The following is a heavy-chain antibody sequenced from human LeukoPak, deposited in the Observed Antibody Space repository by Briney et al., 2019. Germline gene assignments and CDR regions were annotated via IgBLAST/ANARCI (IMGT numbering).Heavy chain of an antibody. J-gene: IGHJ4*02. CDR3: ARELSPVETYYFDY. V-gene: IGHV3-33*01. CDR2: IWYDGSKK. CDR1: GFTFSSYG. Sequence: PGGSLRLSCAASGFTFSSYGMHWVRQAPGKGLEWVAVIWYDGSKKYYADSVKGRFTISRDNSKNTLCLQMNSLRVEDTAVYYCARELSPVETYYFDYWGQGTLVTVSS. D-gene: IGHD5-24*01.